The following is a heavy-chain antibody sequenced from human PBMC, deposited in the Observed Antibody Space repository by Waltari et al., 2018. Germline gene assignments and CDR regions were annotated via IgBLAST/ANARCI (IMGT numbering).Heavy chain of an antibody. Sequence: QVQLQESGQGLVKPSGTLSLTCAVPGASISGNYWWSWVRQSPEKGLEWIGQVHHSGKTHYNPSLQSRVTISLDKPKNQFSLNLNSVTAADTAVYYCAGDRAIGLFFDYWGRGTLVTVSS. D-gene: IGHD2-2*01. CDR2: VHHSGKT. CDR3: AGDRAIGLFFDY. CDR1: GASISGNYW. J-gene: IGHJ4*02. V-gene: IGHV4-4*02.